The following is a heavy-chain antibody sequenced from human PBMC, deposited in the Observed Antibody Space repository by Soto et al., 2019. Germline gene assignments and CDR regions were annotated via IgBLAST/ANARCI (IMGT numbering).Heavy chain of an antibody. CDR3: ARDREDSMGWGAYFDY. V-gene: IGHV3-53*02. CDR2: IYRGGST. CDR1: GFTVSSNH. J-gene: IGHJ4*02. Sequence: VQLLETGGDLIQPGGSLRLSCAASGFTVSSNHMSWVRQAPGKGLEWVSDIYRGGSTYYADSVEGRFIVSRDISKNRLYLQMNSLRAEDTAVYYCARDREDSMGWGAYFDYWGQGTLVTVSS. D-gene: IGHD3-16*01.